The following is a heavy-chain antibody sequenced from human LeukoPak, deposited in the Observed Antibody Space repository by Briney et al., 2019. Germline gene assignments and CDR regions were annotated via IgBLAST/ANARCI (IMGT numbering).Heavy chain of an antibody. CDR1: GGTFSSYT. V-gene: IGHV1-69*02. Sequence: ASVKVSCKASGGTFSSYTISWVRQAPGQGLEWMGRIIPILGIANYAQKFQGRVTITADKSTSTAYMELSSLRSEDTAVYYCVRRFWSGYYTGPFDYWGQGTLVTVSS. CDR3: VRRFWSGYYTGPFDY. CDR2: IIPILGIA. J-gene: IGHJ4*02. D-gene: IGHD3-3*01.